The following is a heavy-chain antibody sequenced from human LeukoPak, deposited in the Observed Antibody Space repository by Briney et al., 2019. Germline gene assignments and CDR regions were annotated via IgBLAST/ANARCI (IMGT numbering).Heavy chain of an antibody. V-gene: IGHV3-53*01. CDR2: MYSGGST. CDR3: ARWACSSSSCYNDY. D-gene: IGHD2-2*02. J-gene: IGHJ4*02. Sequence: GRCLRPSCAASGLSVIRNYISSVRHAPGKGLEWDLVMYSGGSTYYAGSVKGRFTISRDNSKDTLYLQMNSLRAEDTAVYYCARWACSSSSCYNDYWGQGTLVTVSS. CDR1: GLSVIRNY.